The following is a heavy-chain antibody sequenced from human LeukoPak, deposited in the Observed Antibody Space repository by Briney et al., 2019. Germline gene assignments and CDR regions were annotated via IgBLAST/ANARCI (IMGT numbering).Heavy chain of an antibody. J-gene: IGHJ4*02. D-gene: IGHD1-26*01. CDR2: INTNGST. Sequence: SETLSLTCPLSGGSISSYYWSWVRQPAGKGREWIGRINTNGSTTYNASLKSRVSMSVDTSKNQFSLKLSSVTAEDTAVFYCARENSGSYIEFDYWGQGTLVTVS. CDR1: GGSISSYY. CDR3: ARENSGSYIEFDY. V-gene: IGHV4-4*07.